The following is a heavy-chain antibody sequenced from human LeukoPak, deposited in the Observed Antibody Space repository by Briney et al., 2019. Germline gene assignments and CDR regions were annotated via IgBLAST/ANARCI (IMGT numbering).Heavy chain of an antibody. CDR2: ISSSSTTI. D-gene: IGHD3-16*02. CDR1: GFTFSSYS. Sequence: GGSLRLSCAASGFTFSSYSMNWVRQAPGKGLEWVSYISSSSTTIYYADSVKGRFTISRDNAKNSLYLQMNSLRDEDTAVYYCIYRASSLSGMDVWGKGTTVTVSS. V-gene: IGHV3-48*02. J-gene: IGHJ6*03. CDR3: IYRASSLSGMDV.